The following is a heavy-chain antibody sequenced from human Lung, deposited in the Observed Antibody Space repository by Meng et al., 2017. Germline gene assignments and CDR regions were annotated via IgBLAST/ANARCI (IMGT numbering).Heavy chain of an antibody. D-gene: IGHD6-6*01. CDR1: GFTFSGYA. CDR2: VSGSDDIA. Sequence: EVQLLESGGGLVQPGGYLRLSWTASGFTFSGYAMTWVRQAPGKGLEWVSSVSGSDDIAYYGDSVKGRVTISRDNSKNTLYLQMNSLRAEDTAVYFCAKDLGASSSYYFDYWGQGTLVTVSS. J-gene: IGHJ4*02. V-gene: IGHV3-23*01. CDR3: AKDLGASSSYYFDY.